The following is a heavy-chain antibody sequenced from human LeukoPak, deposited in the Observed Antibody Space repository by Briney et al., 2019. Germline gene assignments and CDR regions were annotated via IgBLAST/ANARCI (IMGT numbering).Heavy chain of an antibody. Sequence: PSETLSLTCAVYGGSFSGYYWSWIRQPPVKGLEWIGGINHSGSTNYNPSLKSRVTISVDTSKNQFSLKLSSVTAADTAVYYCARRAFGELSGYYSYYMDVWDKGTTVTVSS. CDR2: INHSGST. V-gene: IGHV4-34*01. CDR1: GGSFSGYY. D-gene: IGHD3-10*01. J-gene: IGHJ6*03. CDR3: ARRAFGELSGYYSYYMDV.